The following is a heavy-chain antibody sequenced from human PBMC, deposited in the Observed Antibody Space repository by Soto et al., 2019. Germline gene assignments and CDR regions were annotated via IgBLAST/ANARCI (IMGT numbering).Heavy chain of an antibody. Sequence: QVQLVQSGAEVRKPGSSVKVSCTASGGPFLSYAITWVRQAPGQVLEWMGGINRVFGTQNYEQKFEGRVIITADDATRTGYWELSSLSDEDTGVYYFGQEYQAGSGTYFDYWGQGTLLTVSS. J-gene: IGHJ4*02. CDR1: GGPFLSYA. V-gene: IGHV1-69*12. CDR2: INRVFGTQ. D-gene: IGHD3-10*01. CDR3: GQEYQAGSGTYFDY.